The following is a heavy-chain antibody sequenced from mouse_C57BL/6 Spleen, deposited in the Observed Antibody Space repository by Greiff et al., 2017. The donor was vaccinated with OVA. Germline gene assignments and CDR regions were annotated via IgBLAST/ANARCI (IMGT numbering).Heavy chain of an antibody. CDR3: ARRIPYAMDY. Sequence: QVQLQQPGAELVKPGASVKLSCKASGYTFTSYWMQWVKQRPGQGLEWIGEIDPSDSYTNYNQKFKGKATLTVDTSSSTAYMQLSSLTSEDSAVYYCARRIPYAMDYWGQGTSVTVSS. V-gene: IGHV1-50*01. CDR2: IDPSDSYT. J-gene: IGHJ4*01. CDR1: GYTFTSYW.